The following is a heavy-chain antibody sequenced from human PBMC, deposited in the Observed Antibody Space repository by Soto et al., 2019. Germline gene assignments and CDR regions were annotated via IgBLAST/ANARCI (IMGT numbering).Heavy chain of an antibody. CDR1: GFTFNIAA. V-gene: IGHV3-15*01. Sequence: LRLSCAASGFTFNIAAIHWVRQASGKGLEWVGLIKSKTDGGTADYAAPVKGRFTISRDDSKNTLYLQMNSLKTEDTAVYYCTRARYNWNVVRGAFDIWGLGTMVTVSS. CDR3: TRARYNWNVVRGAFDI. J-gene: IGHJ3*02. D-gene: IGHD1-1*01. CDR2: IKSKTDGGTA.